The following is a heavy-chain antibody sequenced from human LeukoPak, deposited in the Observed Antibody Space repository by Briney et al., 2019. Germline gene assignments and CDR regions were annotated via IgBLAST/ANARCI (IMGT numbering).Heavy chain of an antibody. V-gene: IGHV3-48*04. D-gene: IGHD6-13*01. CDR1: GFTFSSFS. CDR3: ASRSINWYRGGSWFDP. CDR2: ISSDSRTI. Sequence: GGSLRLSCAASGFTFSSFSMIWVRQTPGKGLECLSYISSDSRTIYYSDSVKGRFTISRDNAKNSLFLQMNSLRVEDTAVYYCASRSINWYRGGSWFDPWGQGTLVTVSS. J-gene: IGHJ5*02.